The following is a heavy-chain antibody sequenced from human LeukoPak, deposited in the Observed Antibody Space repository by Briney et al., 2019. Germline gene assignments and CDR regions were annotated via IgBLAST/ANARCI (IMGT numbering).Heavy chain of an antibody. V-gene: IGHV3-33*01. J-gene: IGHJ4*02. CDR3: ARAKVEIVVVPAALDY. CDR2: IWYDGSNK. CDR1: GLTFSSYG. D-gene: IGHD2-2*01. Sequence: GRSLRLSCAASGLTFSSYGMHWVRQAPGKGLEWVAVIWYDGSNKYYADSVKGRFTISRDNSKNTLYLQMNSLRAEDTAVYYCARAKVEIVVVPAALDYWGQGTLVTVSS.